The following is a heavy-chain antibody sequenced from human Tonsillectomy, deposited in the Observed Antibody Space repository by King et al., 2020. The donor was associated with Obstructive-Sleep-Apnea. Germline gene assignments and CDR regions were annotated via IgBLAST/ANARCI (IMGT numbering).Heavy chain of an antibody. Sequence: VQLVESGGGLVQPGGSLRLSCAASGFTFSSYWMSWVRQAPGKGLEWVANIKQDESEKYYVDSVEGRFTISRYNAKNSMSMQMHSRRVEDTAVYYCAREEGWFDPWGQGTLVTVSS. V-gene: IGHV3-7*01. CDR3: AREEGWFDP. J-gene: IGHJ5*02. CDR2: IKQDESEK. CDR1: GFTFSSYW.